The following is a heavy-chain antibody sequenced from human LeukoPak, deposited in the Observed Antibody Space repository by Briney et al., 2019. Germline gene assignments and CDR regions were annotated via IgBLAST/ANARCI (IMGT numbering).Heavy chain of an antibody. V-gene: IGHV3-23*01. Sequence: GSLRLSCAASGFTFSSYTMSWVRQAPGKGLEWVSYISDSAGSTYYADSVKGRFTISRDNSKNTLYLQMNSLRAEDTAVYYCARVEVGYCASTSCYELGYWGQGTLVTVSS. J-gene: IGHJ4*02. CDR3: ARVEVGYCASTSCYELGY. CDR2: ISDSAGST. D-gene: IGHD2-2*01. CDR1: GFTFSSYT.